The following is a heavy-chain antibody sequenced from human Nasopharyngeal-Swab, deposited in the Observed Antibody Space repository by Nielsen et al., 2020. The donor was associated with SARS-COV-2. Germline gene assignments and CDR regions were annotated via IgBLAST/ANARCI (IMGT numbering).Heavy chain of an antibody. CDR2: ISSSSNYI. CDR3: AKDRWRSSSWYGNWFDP. J-gene: IGHJ5*02. V-gene: IGHV3-21*04. Sequence: WIRQPPGKGLEWVSSISSSSNYIYYADSVKGRFTISRDNAKNSLYLQMNSLRAEDTAVYYCAKDRWRSSSWYGNWFDPWGQGTLVTVSS. D-gene: IGHD6-13*01.